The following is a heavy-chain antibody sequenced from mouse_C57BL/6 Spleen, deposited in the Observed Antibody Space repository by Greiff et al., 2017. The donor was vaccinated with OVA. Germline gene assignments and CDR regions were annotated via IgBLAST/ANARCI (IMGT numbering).Heavy chain of an antibody. V-gene: IGHV1-4*01. J-gene: IGHJ1*03. CDR3: ARSGDGYYGYWYFDV. CDR1: GYTFTSYT. D-gene: IGHD2-3*01. CDR2: INPSSGYT. Sequence: LQESGAELARPGASVKMSCKASGYTFTSYTMHWVKQRPGQGLEWIGYINPSSGYTKYNQKFKDKATLTADKSSSTAYMQLSSLTSEDSAVYYCARSGDGYYGYWYFDVWGTGTTVTVSS.